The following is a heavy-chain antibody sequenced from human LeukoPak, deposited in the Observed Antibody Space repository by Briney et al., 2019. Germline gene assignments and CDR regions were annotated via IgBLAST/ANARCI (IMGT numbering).Heavy chain of an antibody. D-gene: IGHD3-16*01. CDR1: GDSLGGYY. V-gene: IGHV4-59*08. CDR3: AKHGGHLWSLDY. J-gene: IGHJ4*02. Sequence: SETLSLTCTISGDSLGGYYWSWIRQPPGKGLEWIGYIYHGGSTNYTPSLESRVTMSVDRSKNQFSLNLSSVTAADTAVYYCAKHGGHLWSLDYWGQGILVTVSS. CDR2: IYHGGST.